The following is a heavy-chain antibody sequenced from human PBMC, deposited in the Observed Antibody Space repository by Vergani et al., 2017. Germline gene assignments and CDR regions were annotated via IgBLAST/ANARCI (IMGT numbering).Heavy chain of an antibody. Sequence: QVQLVQSGAEVKKPGSSVKVPCKASGGTFRSYAISWVRQATGQGLEWMGGIIPIFGTANYAQKFQGRVTITADESTSTAYMELSSLRSEDTAVYYCAGRGGQWLGLYYGMDVWGQGTTVTVSS. D-gene: IGHD6-19*01. CDR1: GGTFRSYA. J-gene: IGHJ6*02. V-gene: IGHV1-69*01. CDR2: IIPIFGTA. CDR3: AGRGGQWLGLYYGMDV.